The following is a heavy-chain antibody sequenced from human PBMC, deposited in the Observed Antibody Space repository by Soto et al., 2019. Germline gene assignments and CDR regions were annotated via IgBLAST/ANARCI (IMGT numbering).Heavy chain of an antibody. D-gene: IGHD3-22*01. J-gene: IGHJ4*02. CDR1: GYTFTGYY. CDR2: INAGNGNT. V-gene: IGHV1-3*01. CDR3: ARPDYYDSSGYYY. Sequence: ASVKVSCKASGYTFTGYYMHWVRQAPGQGLEWMGWINAGNGNTKYSQKFQGRVTITRDTSASTAYMELSSLRSEDTAVYYCARPDYYDSSGYYYWGQGTLVTVSS.